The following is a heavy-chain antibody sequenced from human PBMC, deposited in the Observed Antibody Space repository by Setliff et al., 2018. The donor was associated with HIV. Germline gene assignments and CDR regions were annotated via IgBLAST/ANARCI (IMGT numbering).Heavy chain of an antibody. Sequence: PSETLSLTCTVSGGSISTTSYYWGWIRQPPGKGLEWIGSIFYSGSTYYNPPLKSRVTISVDTSKNHFSLKVSSVTAADTAVYYCARLSRSVADSKYYFDYWGQGTLVTVSS. J-gene: IGHJ4*02. CDR3: ARLSRSVADSKYYFDY. D-gene: IGHD6-19*01. V-gene: IGHV4-39*02. CDR2: IFYSGST. CDR1: GGSISTTSYY.